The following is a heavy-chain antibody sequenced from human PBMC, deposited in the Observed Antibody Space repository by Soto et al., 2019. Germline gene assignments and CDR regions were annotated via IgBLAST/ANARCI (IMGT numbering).Heavy chain of an antibody. CDR2: ISAYNGNT. J-gene: IGHJ4*02. D-gene: IGHD3-3*01. CDR1: GYTFTSYG. CDR3: ARGPETHYDFWSGYSFDY. V-gene: IGHV1-18*04. Sequence: QVQLVQSGAEVKKPGASVKVSCKASGYTFTSYGISWVRQAPGQGLEWMGWISAYNGNTNYAQKLQGRVTMTTDTSTSTAYMELRSLRYDDTAVYYCARGPETHYDFWSGYSFDYWGQGTLVTVSS.